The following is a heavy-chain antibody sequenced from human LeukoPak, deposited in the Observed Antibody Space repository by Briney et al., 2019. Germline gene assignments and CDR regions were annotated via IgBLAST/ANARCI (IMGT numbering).Heavy chain of an antibody. CDR2: IYYSGST. V-gene: IGHV4-39*01. Sequence: SETLSLTCTVSGGSISSSSYYWGWIRQPPGKGLEWIGSIYYSGSTYYNPSLKSRVTISVDTSKNQCPLKLSSGTAADTAVYYCARQGDMIAPGDYWGQGNLVTVSS. CDR1: GGSISSSSYY. CDR3: ARQGDMIAPGDY. D-gene: IGHD3-22*01. J-gene: IGHJ4*02.